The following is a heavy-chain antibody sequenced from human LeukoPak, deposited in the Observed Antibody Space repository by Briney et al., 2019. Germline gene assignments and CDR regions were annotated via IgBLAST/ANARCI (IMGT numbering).Heavy chain of an antibody. D-gene: IGHD3-3*01. CDR3: ARQSYYDFWSGTPGGYFDY. Sequence: SETLSLTCTVSGGSISSYYWSWIRQPPGKGLEWIGYIYYGGSTNYNPSLKSRVTISVDTSKNQFSLKLSSVTAADTAVYYCARQSYYDFWSGTPGGYFDYWGQGTLVTVSS. V-gene: IGHV4-59*08. CDR1: GGSISSYY. J-gene: IGHJ4*02. CDR2: IYYGGST.